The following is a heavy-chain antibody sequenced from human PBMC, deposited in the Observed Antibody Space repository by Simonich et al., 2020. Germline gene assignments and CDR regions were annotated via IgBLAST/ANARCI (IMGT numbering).Heavy chain of an antibody. CDR1: GGSISSSSYY. V-gene: IGHV4-39*01. CDR3: ARWAYSGSYFDY. Sequence: QLQLQESGPGLVKPSETLSLTCTVSGGSISSSSYYCGWILQPPGKGLEWIGSIYYSGVTYDNPSLKSRVTISVDTSKNQFSLKLSSVTAADTAVYYCARWAYSGSYFDYWGQGTLVTVSS. J-gene: IGHJ4*02. D-gene: IGHD6-6*01. CDR2: IYYSGVT.